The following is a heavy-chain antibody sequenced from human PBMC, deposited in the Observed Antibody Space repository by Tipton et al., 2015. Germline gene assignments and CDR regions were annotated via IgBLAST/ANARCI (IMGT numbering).Heavy chain of an antibody. D-gene: IGHD5-12*01. V-gene: IGHV4-59*01. J-gene: IGHJ5*02. CDR1: GGSISSYY. Sequence: TLSLTCTVSGGSISSYYWSWIRQPPGKGLEWIGYIFYSGSATYNPSLKSRVTISVDTSKNQFSLKVTSVTAADTAVYYCARETYSDYDFSNWFDPWGQGIWSPSPQ. CDR3: ARETYSDYDFSNWFDP. CDR2: IFYSGSA.